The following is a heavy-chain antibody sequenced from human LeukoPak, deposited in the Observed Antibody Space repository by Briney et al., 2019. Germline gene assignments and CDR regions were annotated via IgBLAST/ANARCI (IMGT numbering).Heavy chain of an antibody. Sequence: PGGSLRLSCAASGFTFSSYAMSWVRQAPGKGLEWVSYISGSGSSIHYADSVKGRFTISRDNAKNSLYLQMNSLRAEDTAVYYCARDISGGDCWDYWGQGTLVTVSS. CDR1: GFTFSSYA. D-gene: IGHD2-21*02. CDR2: ISGSGSSI. V-gene: IGHV3-48*03. J-gene: IGHJ4*02. CDR3: ARDISGGDCWDY.